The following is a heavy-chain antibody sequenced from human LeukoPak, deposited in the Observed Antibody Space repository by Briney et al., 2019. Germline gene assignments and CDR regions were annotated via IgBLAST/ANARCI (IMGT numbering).Heavy chain of an antibody. CDR2: ISPSGTDI. Sequence: PGGSLRLSCAVSGFTFTDTYMTWIRQAPGKGLESLSYISPSGTDISYADSVKGRFTISRDNTKNSLYPQMNSLRAEDTALYYCARAVNVDRDFYYMDVWGKGTTVTVSS. V-gene: IGHV3-11*01. CDR1: GFTFTDTY. J-gene: IGHJ6*03. CDR3: ARAVNVDRDFYYMDV. D-gene: IGHD5-12*01.